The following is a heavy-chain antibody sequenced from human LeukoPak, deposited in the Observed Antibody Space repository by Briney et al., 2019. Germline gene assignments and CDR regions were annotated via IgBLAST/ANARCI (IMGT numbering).Heavy chain of an antibody. Sequence: GGSLRLSCAASGFTFSSYSMNWVRQAPGKGLEWVSSISSSSSYIYYADSVKGRFTISRDNSKNTLYPQMNSLRAEDTAVYYCAKGGGDYDPGSFDYWGQGTLVTVSS. CDR3: AKGGGDYDPGSFDY. CDR2: ISSSSSYI. V-gene: IGHV3-21*04. D-gene: IGHD4-17*01. CDR1: GFTFSSYS. J-gene: IGHJ4*02.